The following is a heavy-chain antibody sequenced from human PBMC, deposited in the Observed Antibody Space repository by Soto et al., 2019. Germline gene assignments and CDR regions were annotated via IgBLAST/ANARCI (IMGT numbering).Heavy chain of an antibody. J-gene: IGHJ3*02. CDR2: FDPEDGET. V-gene: IGHV1-24*01. CDR3: ATTRITMIVVGPRDAFDI. D-gene: IGHD3-22*01. Sequence: ASVKVSCKVSGYTLTKLSMHWVRQAPGKGLEWMGGFDPEDGETIYAQKFQGRVTMTEDTSTDTAYMELSSLRSEDTAVYYCATTRITMIVVGPRDAFDIWGQGTMVTVS. CDR1: GYTLTKLS.